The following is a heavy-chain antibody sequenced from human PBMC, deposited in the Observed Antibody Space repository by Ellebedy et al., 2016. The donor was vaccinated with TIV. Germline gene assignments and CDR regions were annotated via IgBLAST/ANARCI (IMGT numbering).Heavy chain of an antibody. J-gene: IGHJ6*03. CDR1: GGSFSGYY. CDR3: ARGHCGSTSCYGRFYYYYTDV. V-gene: IGHV4-34*01. CDR2: INHSGST. Sequence: SETLSLXCAVYGGSFSGYYWSWIRQPPGKGLEWIGEINHSGSTKYNPSLKSRVTISVDTSKNQFSLKLSSVTAADTAVYYCARGHCGSTSCYGRFYYYYTDVWGKGTPVSISS. D-gene: IGHD2-2*01.